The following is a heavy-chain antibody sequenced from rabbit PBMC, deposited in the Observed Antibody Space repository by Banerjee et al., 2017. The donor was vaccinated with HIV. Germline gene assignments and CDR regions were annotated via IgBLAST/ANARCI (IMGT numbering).Heavy chain of an antibody. D-gene: IGHD4-1*01. CDR1: GFDLSRYDY. CDR2: IDGGGAGST. CDR3: ARNVDSGWGFNL. V-gene: IGHV1S40*01. J-gene: IGHJ4*01. Sequence: QSLEESGGDLVKPGASLTLTCTASGFDLSRYDYRCLVRQPPGKGLERVACIDGGGAGSTYYASWAKGRFTISKTSSTTVTLQMTSLTAADTATYFCARNVDSGWGFNLWGPGTLVTVS.